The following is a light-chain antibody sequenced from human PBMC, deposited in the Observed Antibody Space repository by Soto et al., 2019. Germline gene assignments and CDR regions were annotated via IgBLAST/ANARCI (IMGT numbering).Light chain of an antibody. V-gene: IGKV1-17*01. Sequence: DIEMTQSPSSLSASVGDRVTITCRASQGIRNYLGWYQQKPGKAPKRLIYAASSLESGVPSRFSGSGSGTEFTLTISSLQPEDFATYYCLQHDTYPPTFGQGTKVEVK. CDR3: LQHDTYPPT. J-gene: IGKJ1*01. CDR2: AAS. CDR1: QGIRNY.